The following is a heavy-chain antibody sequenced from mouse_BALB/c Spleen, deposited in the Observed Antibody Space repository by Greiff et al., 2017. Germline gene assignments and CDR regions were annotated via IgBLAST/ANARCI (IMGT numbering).Heavy chain of an antibody. Sequence: LVESGPELVKPGASVKISCKASGYTFTDYYINWVKQKPGQGLEWIGWIYPGSGNTKYNEKFKGKATLTVDTSSSTAYMQLSSLTSEDTAVYFCGGGYEGLAYWGQGTLVTVSA. CDR3: GGGYEGLAY. CDR2: IYPGSGNT. D-gene: IGHD2-2*01. J-gene: IGHJ3*01. CDR1: GYTFTDYY. V-gene: IGHV1-84*02.